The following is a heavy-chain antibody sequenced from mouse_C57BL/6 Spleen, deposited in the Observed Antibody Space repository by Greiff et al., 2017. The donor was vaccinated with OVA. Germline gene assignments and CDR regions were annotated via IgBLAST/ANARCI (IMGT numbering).Heavy chain of an antibody. J-gene: IGHJ1*03. Sequence: VQLQQSGPELVKPGASVKISCKASGYSFTSYYIHWVKQRPGQGLEWIGWIYPGSGNTKYNEKFKGKATLTADTSSSTAYMQLSSLTSEDSAVYYCARNWGDWYFDVWGTGTTVTVSS. CDR3: ARNWGDWYFDV. CDR2: IYPGSGNT. CDR1: GYSFTSYY. D-gene: IGHD4-1*01. V-gene: IGHV1-66*01.